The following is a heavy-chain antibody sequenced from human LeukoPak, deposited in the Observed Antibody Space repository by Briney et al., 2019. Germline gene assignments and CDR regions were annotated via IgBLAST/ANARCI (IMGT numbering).Heavy chain of an antibody. CDR1: GFTLSSYA. D-gene: IGHD3-3*01. V-gene: IGHV3-23*01. J-gene: IGHJ4*02. Sequence: PGGSLRLSCAASGFTLSSYAMSWVRQAPGKGLEWVSAISGSGGSTYYADSVKGRFTISRDNSKNTLYLQMNSLRAEDTAVYYCAKWEGNDFWSGYSNFDYWGQGTLVTVSS. CDR2: ISGSGGST. CDR3: AKWEGNDFWSGYSNFDY.